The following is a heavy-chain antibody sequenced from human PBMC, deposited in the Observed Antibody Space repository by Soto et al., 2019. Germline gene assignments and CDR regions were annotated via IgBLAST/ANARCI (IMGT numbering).Heavy chain of an antibody. CDR2: IKQDGSEK. Sequence: EVQLVESGGGLVQPGGSLRLSCAASGFTFSSYWMSWVRQAPGKGLEWVANIKQDGSEKYYVDSVKGRFTISRDNAKNSVYLQMSSLRARDTAVYYCACSWSGYESYNWFAPWGQGTLVTVSS. J-gene: IGHJ5*02. V-gene: IGHV3-7*01. D-gene: IGHD3-3*01. CDR1: GFTFSSYW. CDR3: ACSWSGYESYNWFAP.